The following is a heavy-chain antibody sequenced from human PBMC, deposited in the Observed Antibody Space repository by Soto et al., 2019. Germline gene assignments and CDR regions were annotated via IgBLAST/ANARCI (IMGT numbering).Heavy chain of an antibody. Sequence: SQTLSLTCAITGDSVSSNSAGWSWVRQSPSRGLEWLGRTYYRSKWYYEYAVSVRGRITINPDTSKDQYSLQLNSVTPEDTAVYFCARGEQYSGRIFDYWGQGTLVTVS. J-gene: IGHJ4*01. CDR1: GDSVSSNSAG. V-gene: IGHV6-1*01. CDR2: TYYRSKWYY. D-gene: IGHD1-26*01. CDR3: ARGEQYSGRIFDY.